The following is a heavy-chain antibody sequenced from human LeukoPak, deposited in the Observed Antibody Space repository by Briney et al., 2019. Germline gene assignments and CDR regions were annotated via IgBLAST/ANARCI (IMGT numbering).Heavy chain of an antibody. CDR3: ARAMVRGQGNAFDI. V-gene: IGHV1-69*13. J-gene: IGHJ3*02. CDR2: IIPIFGTA. D-gene: IGHD3-10*01. CDR1: GGTFSSCA. Sequence: ASVKVSCKAPGGTFSSCAISWVRQAPGQGLEWMGGIIPIFGTANYAQKFQGRVTITADESTSTAYMELSSLRSEDTAVYYCARAMVRGQGNAFDIWGQGTMVTVSS.